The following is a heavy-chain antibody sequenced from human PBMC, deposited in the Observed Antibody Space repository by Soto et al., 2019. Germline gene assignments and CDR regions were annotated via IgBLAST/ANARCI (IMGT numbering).Heavy chain of an antibody. J-gene: IGHJ6*02. CDR2: INHSGST. CDR1: GGSFSGYY. Sequence: QVQLQQWGAGLLKPSETLSLTCAVYGGSFSGYYWSWIRQPPGKGLEWIGEINHSGSTNYIPSLMSSVTISVYTSKNLFALMLISVTAACPAVYYWAIVFIAALPDYYYYFFMDVWGQGTTVTLS. V-gene: IGHV4-34*01. D-gene: IGHD6-6*01. CDR3: AIVFIAALPDYYYYFFMDV.